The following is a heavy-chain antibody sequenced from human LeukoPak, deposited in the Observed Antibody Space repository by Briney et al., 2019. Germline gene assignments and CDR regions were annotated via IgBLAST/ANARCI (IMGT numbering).Heavy chain of an antibody. J-gene: IGHJ6*03. D-gene: IGHD5-12*01. CDR3: ARDRHGYSGYDGYYYMDV. V-gene: IGHV1-18*01. CDR1: GYTFTSYG. CDR2: ISAYNGNT. Sequence: GASVKVSCKASGYTFTSYGISWVRQAPGQGLEWMGWISAYNGNTNYAQKLQGRVTMTTDTSTSTAYMELRSLRSDDTAVYYCARDRHGYSGYDGYYYMDVWGKGTTVTVSS.